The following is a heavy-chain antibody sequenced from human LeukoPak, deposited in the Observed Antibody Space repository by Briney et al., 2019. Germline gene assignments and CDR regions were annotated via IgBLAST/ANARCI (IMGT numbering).Heavy chain of an antibody. V-gene: IGHV1-69*04. J-gene: IGHJ4*02. D-gene: IGHD4-23*01. CDR1: GGTFSSYA. Sequence: SVKVSCKSSGGTFSSYAISWVRQAPGQGLEWMGRIIPILGIANYAQKFQGRVTITADKTTSTAYMELSSLRSEDTAMYYCARDGDGGNSDHWGQGTLVTVSS. CDR2: IIPILGIA. CDR3: ARDGDGGNSDH.